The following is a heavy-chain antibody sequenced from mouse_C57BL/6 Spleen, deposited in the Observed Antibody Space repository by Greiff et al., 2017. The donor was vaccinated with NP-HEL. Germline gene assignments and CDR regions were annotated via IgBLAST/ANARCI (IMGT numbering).Heavy chain of an antibody. CDR3: ARSHYSNYDSY. CDR2: ISSGSSTI. Sequence: DVMLVESGGGLVKPGGSLKLSCAASGFTFSDYGMHWVRQAPEKGLEWVAYISSGSSTIYYADTVKGRFTISRDNAKNTLFLQMTSLRSEDTAMYYCARSHYSNYDSYWGQGTSVTVSS. CDR1: GFTFSDYG. V-gene: IGHV5-17*01. J-gene: IGHJ4*01. D-gene: IGHD2-5*01.